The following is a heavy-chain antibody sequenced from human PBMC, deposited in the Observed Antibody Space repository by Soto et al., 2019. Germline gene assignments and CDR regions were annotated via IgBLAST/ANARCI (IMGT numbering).Heavy chain of an antibody. CDR2: VYYSGNT. J-gene: IGHJ5*02. CDR3: ARSSTYYDFWSGYQNWFDP. D-gene: IGHD3-3*01. CDR1: GGSISNYY. Sequence: PSETLSLTCTISGGSISNYYWTWIRQTPGKGLEWIGYVYYSGNTNYNPSLKSRVSISVDMSKNQFSLELSSVTAADTAMYYCARSSTYYDFWSGYQNWFDPWGQGTLVTVSS. V-gene: IGHV4-59*01.